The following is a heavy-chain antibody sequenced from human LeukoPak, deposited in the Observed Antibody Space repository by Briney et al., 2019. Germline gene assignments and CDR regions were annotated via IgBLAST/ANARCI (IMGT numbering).Heavy chain of an antibody. CDR1: GYRFTSYW. Sequence: GESLKISCKGSGYRFTSYWIGWVRQMPGQGLEWMGIIYPGDSDTRYSPSFQGQVTISADKSITTAYRQWSSLKASDTAMYYCARPSDGYTDYWGQGTLVTVSS. J-gene: IGHJ4*02. CDR3: ARPSDGYTDY. CDR2: IYPGDSDT. D-gene: IGHD5-24*01. V-gene: IGHV5-51*01.